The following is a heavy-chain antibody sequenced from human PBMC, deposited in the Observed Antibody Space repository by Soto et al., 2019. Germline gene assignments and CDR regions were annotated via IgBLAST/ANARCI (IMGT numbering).Heavy chain of an antibody. CDR1: GFTFSSYA. J-gene: IGHJ4*02. CDR3: AKDRLGCSGGSCYSADAFDY. D-gene: IGHD2-15*01. V-gene: IGHV3-23*01. CDR2: ISGSGGST. Sequence: GGSLRLSCAASGFTFSSYAMSWVRQAPGKGLEWVSAISGSGGSTYYADSVKGRFTISRDNSKNTLYLQMNSLRAEDTAVYYCAKDRLGCSGGSCYSADAFDYWGQGTLVTVSS.